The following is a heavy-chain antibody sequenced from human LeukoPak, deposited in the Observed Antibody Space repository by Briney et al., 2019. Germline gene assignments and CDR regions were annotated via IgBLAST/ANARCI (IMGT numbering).Heavy chain of an antibody. Sequence: TETLSLTCTVSGGSMTTHHWNWIRQTPGKGLEWIGYVFDSGRTKENPSLKSRVTLSADTSKNQLSLRLSSVTAADTAVYYCTTIKRGNIFGYFDFWGQGILVTVSS. CDR2: VFDSGRT. J-gene: IGHJ4*02. CDR1: GGSMTTHH. V-gene: IGHV4-59*11. D-gene: IGHD5-18*01. CDR3: TTIKRGNIFGYFDF.